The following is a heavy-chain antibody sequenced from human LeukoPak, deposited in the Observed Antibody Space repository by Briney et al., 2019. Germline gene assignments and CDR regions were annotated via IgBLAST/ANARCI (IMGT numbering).Heavy chain of an antibody. D-gene: IGHD1-26*01. CDR1: GFTFSSYS. Sequence: GGSLRLSCAASGFTFSSYSMNWVRQAPGKGLEWVSSISSSSSYIYYADSVKGRFTISRDNAKNSLYLQMNSLRAEDTAVYYCARGGRATPGYPWGQGTLVTVSS. CDR2: ISSSSSYI. CDR3: ARGGRATPGYP. J-gene: IGHJ5*02. V-gene: IGHV3-21*01.